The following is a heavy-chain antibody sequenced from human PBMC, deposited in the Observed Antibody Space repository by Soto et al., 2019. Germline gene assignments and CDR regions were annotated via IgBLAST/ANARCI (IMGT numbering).Heavy chain of an antibody. CDR3: ARDWCSSTSCYRGGSDYYGMDV. CDR2: INAGNGNT. Sequence: QVQLVQSGAEVKKPWASVKVSCKASGYTFTSYAMHWVRQAPGQRLEWMGWINAGNGNTKYSQKFQGRVTITRDTSASTAYMELSSLRSEDTAVYYCARDWCSSTSCYRGGSDYYGMDVWGQGTTVTVSS. V-gene: IGHV1-3*01. CDR1: GYTFTSYA. D-gene: IGHD2-2*01. J-gene: IGHJ6*01.